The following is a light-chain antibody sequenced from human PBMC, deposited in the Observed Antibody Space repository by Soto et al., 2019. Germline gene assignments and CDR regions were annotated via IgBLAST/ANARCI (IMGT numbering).Light chain of an antibody. CDR2: DAS. CDR3: QQRHMWPIT. J-gene: IGKJ5*01. V-gene: IGKV3-11*01. Sequence: EIVLTQSPATLSLSPGEGATLSCRASQSVSTNLAWYQQKPGQAPRLLIYDASNRASGISARFTGSGSGTDFTLTISTLEPEDFAVYYCQQRHMWPITFGQGTRLEIK. CDR1: QSVSTN.